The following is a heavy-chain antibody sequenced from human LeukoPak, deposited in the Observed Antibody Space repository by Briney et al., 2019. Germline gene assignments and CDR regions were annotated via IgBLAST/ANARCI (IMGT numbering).Heavy chain of an antibody. J-gene: IGHJ4*02. D-gene: IGHD4-23*01. V-gene: IGHV3-23*01. CDR2: ISSSADST. CDR3: AKLLEKYTYGGNFDY. CDR1: GFTFSSYA. Sequence: PGGSLRLSCEASGFTFSSYAMSWVRQAPGKGLAWVSVISSSADSTYYADSVKGRFTISRDNSKNTLYLQMNNLRAEDTAVYYCAKLLEKYTYGGNFDYWGQGILVTVSS.